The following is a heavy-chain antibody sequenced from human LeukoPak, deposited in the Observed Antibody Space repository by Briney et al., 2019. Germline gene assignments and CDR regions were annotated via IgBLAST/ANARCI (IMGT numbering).Heavy chain of an antibody. CDR3: ASLRVAGYKPLDY. J-gene: IGHJ4*02. D-gene: IGHD5-24*01. CDR2: INHSGST. V-gene: IGHV4-34*01. Sequence: SKTLSLTCAVYGGSFSGYYWSWIRQPPGKGLEWIGEINHSGSTNHNPSLKSRVTISVDTSKNQFSLKLSSVTAADTAMYYCASLRVAGYKPLDYWGQGTLVTVSS. CDR1: GGSFSGYY.